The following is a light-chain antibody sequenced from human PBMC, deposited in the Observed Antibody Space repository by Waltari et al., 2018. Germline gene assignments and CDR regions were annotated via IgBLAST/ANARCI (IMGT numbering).Light chain of an antibody. Sequence: MVMTQTPLSLSVTPGQAAAISCESSQSLVFSGGKSYFSWYLVKRGPPPQLLIYEDSKRCPGVPDMSGGDGSGTDVPRKIFRLHAHDAGVCYRMQPVEHPWTFGQGTKLVIQ. CDR1: QSLVFSGGKSY. CDR3: MQPVEHPWT. CDR2: EDS. J-gene: IGKJ1*01. V-gene: IGKV2D-29*01.